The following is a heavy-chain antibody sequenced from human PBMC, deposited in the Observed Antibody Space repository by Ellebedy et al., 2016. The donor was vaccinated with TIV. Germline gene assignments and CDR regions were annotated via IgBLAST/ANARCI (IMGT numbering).Heavy chain of an antibody. V-gene: IGHV1-18*04. CDR3: ARDFPNYDYVWGSYRYPNWFDP. CDR1: GYTFTSYG. Sequence: ASVKVSCXASGYTFTSYGISWVRQAPGQGLEWMGWISAYNGNTNYAQKLQGRVTMTTDTSTSTAYMELSSLRSEDTAVYYCARDFPNYDYVWGSYRYPNWFDPWGQGTLVTVSS. D-gene: IGHD3-16*02. J-gene: IGHJ5*02. CDR2: ISAYNGNT.